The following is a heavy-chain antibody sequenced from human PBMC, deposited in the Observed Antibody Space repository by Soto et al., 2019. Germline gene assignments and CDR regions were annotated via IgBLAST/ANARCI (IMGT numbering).Heavy chain of an antibody. Sequence: WGSLRLSCASSGFTFSSSWMHLVRQAPGKGLVWVAVISYDGSNKYYADSVKGRFTISRDNSKNTLYLQMNSLRAEDTAVYYCANPFLADNWHLNHYYYYLDVWGKGTTVTVSS. J-gene: IGHJ6*03. CDR3: ANPFLADNWHLNHYYYYLDV. D-gene: IGHD1-1*01. CDR1: GFTFSSSW. CDR2: ISYDGSNK. V-gene: IGHV3-30*18.